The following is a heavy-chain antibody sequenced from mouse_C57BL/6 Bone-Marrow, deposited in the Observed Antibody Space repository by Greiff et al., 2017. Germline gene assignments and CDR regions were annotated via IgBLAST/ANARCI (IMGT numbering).Heavy chain of an antibody. J-gene: IGHJ2*01. D-gene: IGHD1-2*01. CDR1: GYTFTGYW. CDR2: ILPGSGST. V-gene: IGHV1-9*01. CDR3: AREGHSLLREGHYFDY. Sequence: QVQLQQSGAELMKPGASVKLSCKATGYTFTGYWIEWVKQRPGHGLEWIGEILPGSGSTNYNEKFKGKATFTADTSSNTAYMQLSSLTTEDSAIYYCAREGHSLLREGHYFDYWCQGTTLTVSS.